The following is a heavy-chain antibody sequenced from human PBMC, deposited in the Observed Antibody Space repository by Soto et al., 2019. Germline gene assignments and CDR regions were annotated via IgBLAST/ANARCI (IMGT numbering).Heavy chain of an antibody. CDR1: GGSISSYY. V-gene: IGHV4-59*01. Sequence: QVQLQESGPGLVKPSETLSLTCTVSGGSISSYYWSWIRQPPGKGLEWIGYIYYSGSTNYNPSLKSRVTISVDTSKNQFSLKLSSVTAADTAVYYCARNQLYHTVTTVVEAFDIWGQGTMVTVSS. CDR2: IYYSGST. D-gene: IGHD4-17*01. CDR3: ARNQLYHTVTTVVEAFDI. J-gene: IGHJ3*02.